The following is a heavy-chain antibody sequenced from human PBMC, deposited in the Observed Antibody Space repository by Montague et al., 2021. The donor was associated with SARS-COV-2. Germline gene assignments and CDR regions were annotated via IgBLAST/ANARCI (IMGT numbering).Heavy chain of an antibody. J-gene: IGHJ4*02. V-gene: IGHV2-5*02. D-gene: IGHD5-18*01. Sequence: PALVKPTPTLTLTCTFSGFSLSTTGVGVGWIRQPPGKALEWLALIYWDDDKRYSPSLKSRLTITKDTSKNQVALAMTNMGPVDTATYYCDHRRQQLWVTTVFDYWGQGTLVTVSS. CDR3: DHRRQQLWVTTVFDY. CDR1: GFSLSTTGVG. CDR2: IYWDDDK.